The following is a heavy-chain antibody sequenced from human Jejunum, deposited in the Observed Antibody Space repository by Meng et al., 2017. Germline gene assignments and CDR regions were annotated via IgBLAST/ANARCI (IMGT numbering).Heavy chain of an antibody. J-gene: IGHJ5*02. CDR2: IKPSAGSN. CDR3: AYGSGSYLNNRFDP. Sequence: VQRVQSGAEGKKPGASMNLTCKTSGDTFRQYYIQWVRQAPGQGLEWMGIIKPSAGSNAYAQKFQGRVTITRDTSTSTAYMDLTSLRSEDTAVYYCAYGSGSYLNNRFDPWGQGTLVTVSS. D-gene: IGHD3-10*01. V-gene: IGHV1-46*03. CDR1: GDTFRQYY.